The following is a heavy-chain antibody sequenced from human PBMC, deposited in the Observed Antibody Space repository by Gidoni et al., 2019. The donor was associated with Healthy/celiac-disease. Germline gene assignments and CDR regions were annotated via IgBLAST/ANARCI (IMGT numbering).Heavy chain of an antibody. CDR3: ARDKVGATPLLSDY. CDR1: GFTFSSYS. J-gene: IGHJ4*02. CDR2: ISSSSSYI. V-gene: IGHV3-21*01. Sequence: EVQLVESGGGLVKPGGSLRLSCAASGFTFSSYSMNWVRQAPGKGLEWVSSISSSSSYIYYADSVKGRFTISRDNAKNSLYLQMNSLRAEDTAVYYCARDKVGATPLLSDYWGQGTLVTVSS. D-gene: IGHD1-26*01.